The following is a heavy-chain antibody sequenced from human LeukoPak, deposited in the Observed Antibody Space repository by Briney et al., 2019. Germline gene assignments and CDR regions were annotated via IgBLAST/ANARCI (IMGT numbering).Heavy chain of an antibody. Sequence: SVKASCTASGGTFSSYAISWVRQAPGQGLEWMGGIIPIFGTANYAQKFQGRVTITADESTSTAYMELSSLRSEDTAVYYCARGRWELLPFDAFDIWGQGTMVTVSS. CDR1: GGTFSSYA. D-gene: IGHD1-26*01. J-gene: IGHJ3*02. CDR2: IIPIFGTA. V-gene: IGHV1-69*13. CDR3: ARGRWELLPFDAFDI.